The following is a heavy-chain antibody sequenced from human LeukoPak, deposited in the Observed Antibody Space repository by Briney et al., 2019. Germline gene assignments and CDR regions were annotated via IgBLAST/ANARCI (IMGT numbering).Heavy chain of an antibody. CDR3: ASDAKEHYYDSSGYYY. CDR2: INPSGGST. Sequence: ASVKVSCKASGYTFTSYYMHWVRQAPGQGLEWMGIINPSGGSTSYAQKFQGRVTMATDTSTSTVYMELSSLRSEDTAVYYCASDAKEHYYDSSGYYYWGQGALVTVSS. V-gene: IGHV1-46*01. J-gene: IGHJ4*02. CDR1: GYTFTSYY. D-gene: IGHD3-22*01.